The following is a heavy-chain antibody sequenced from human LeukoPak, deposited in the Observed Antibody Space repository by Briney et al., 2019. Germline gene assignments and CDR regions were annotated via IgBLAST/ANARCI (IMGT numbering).Heavy chain of an antibody. V-gene: IGHV3-7*03. D-gene: IGHD3-10*01. Sequence: GGSLRLSCAVSGFTFSSFWMTWVRQAPGKGLEWVAKIKEDGSEKYYVDSVKGRFTVSRDNVKNSLFLQMNSLRVEDTAAYYCARLHSAVYYGDAFDIWGQGTMVTVSS. CDR1: GFTFSSFW. J-gene: IGHJ3*02. CDR2: IKEDGSEK. CDR3: ARLHSAVYYGDAFDI.